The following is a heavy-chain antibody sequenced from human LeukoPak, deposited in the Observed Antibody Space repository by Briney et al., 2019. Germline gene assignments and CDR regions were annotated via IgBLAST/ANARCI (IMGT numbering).Heavy chain of an antibody. D-gene: IGHD3-10*01. V-gene: IGHV4-31*03. Sequence: SETLSLTCTVSGGSISSGGYYWSWIRQHPGKGLEWFGYIYYSGSTYYNPSLKSRVTLSLDDSENHFSLKLTSVTAADTALYYCARGAMLRGQDDYFDYGMDVWGQGTTVTVSS. CDR3: ARGAMLRGQDDYFDYGMDV. J-gene: IGHJ6*02. CDR2: IYYSGST. CDR1: GGSISSGGYY.